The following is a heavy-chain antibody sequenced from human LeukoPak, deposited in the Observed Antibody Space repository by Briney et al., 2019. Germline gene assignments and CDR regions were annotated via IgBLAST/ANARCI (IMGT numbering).Heavy chain of an antibody. J-gene: IGHJ5*02. Sequence: SETLSLTCTVSGGSISSYYWSWIRQAPGKGLEWIGYIYYSGSTNYNPSLKSRVTISVDTSKNQFSLKLSSVTAADTAVYYCARDRGQTDFWSGVNWFDPWGQGTLVTVSS. D-gene: IGHD3-3*01. CDR2: IYYSGST. CDR3: ARDRGQTDFWSGVNWFDP. CDR1: GGSISSYY. V-gene: IGHV4-59*01.